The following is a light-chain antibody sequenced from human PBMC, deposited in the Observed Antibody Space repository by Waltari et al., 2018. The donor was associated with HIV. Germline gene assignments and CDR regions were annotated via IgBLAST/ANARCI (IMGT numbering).Light chain of an antibody. CDR3: QHYGRSPFT. CDR1: QSVSSSY. Sequence: EIVLTQSPGTLSLSPGERATLPCRASQSVSSSYLAWYQQKPGQAPRLLISGASSRATGIPDRFSGSGSGTDFTLTISRLEPEDFAVYYCQHYGRSPFTFGPGTKVDIK. V-gene: IGKV3-20*01. CDR2: GAS. J-gene: IGKJ3*01.